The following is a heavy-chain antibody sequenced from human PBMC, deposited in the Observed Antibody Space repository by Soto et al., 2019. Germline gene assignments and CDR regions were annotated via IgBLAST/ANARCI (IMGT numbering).Heavy chain of an antibody. Sequence: SETLSLTCTVSGDTICNNNFYWGWKRQPPGKGLEWIGTIYYSGSTYYNPSLKSRVTISVDTSNNQLSLKLSSVTAADTAVYYCARHYGYYSHYMDVWTKGTTVTVSS. D-gene: IGHD3-10*01. CDR1: GDTICNNNFY. CDR3: ARHYGYYSHYMDV. V-gene: IGHV4-39*01. CDR2: IYYSGST. J-gene: IGHJ6*03.